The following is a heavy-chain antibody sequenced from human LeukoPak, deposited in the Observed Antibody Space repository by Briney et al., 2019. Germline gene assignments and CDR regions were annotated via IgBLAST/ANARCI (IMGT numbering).Heavy chain of an antibody. CDR3: AKDLGRAMVRGGGMDV. Sequence: GGSLRLSCAASGFPVSNNYMSWVRRAPRKGLEWVAVVSYDGRNKYNAESVKGRFTISRDNSESTLYLQMDSLRAEDTAVYYCAKDLGRAMVRGGGMDVWGQGTTVTVSS. CDR2: VSYDGRNK. V-gene: IGHV3-30*18. D-gene: IGHD3-10*01. CDR1: GFPVSNNY. J-gene: IGHJ6*02.